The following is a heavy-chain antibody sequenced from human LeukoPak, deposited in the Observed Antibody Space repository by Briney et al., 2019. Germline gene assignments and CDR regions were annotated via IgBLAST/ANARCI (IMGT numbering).Heavy chain of an antibody. CDR3: ARELQYDYVWGTSNWFDP. CDR1: GFTFSSYW. V-gene: IGHV3-7*01. D-gene: IGHD3-16*01. J-gene: IGHJ5*02. Sequence: GGSLRLSCAASGFTFSSYWMSWVRQAPGKGLEWVANIKQDGSEKYYVDSVKGRFTFSRDNAKNSLYLQMNSLRAEDTAVYYCARELQYDYVWGTSNWFDPWGQGTLVTVSS. CDR2: IKQDGSEK.